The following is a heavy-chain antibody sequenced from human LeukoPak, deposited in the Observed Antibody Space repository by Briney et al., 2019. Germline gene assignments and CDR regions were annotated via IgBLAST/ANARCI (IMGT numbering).Heavy chain of an antibody. D-gene: IGHD3-10*01. CDR1: GYTFTSYY. Sequence: EASVKVSCKASGYTFTSYYMYWVRQAPGQGLEWMGWISAYNGNTNYAQKLQGRVTMTTDTSTSTAYMELRSLRSDDTAVYYCARDRRAYGSGSSPFDYWGQGTLVTVSS. CDR3: ARDRRAYGSGSSPFDY. V-gene: IGHV1-18*04. J-gene: IGHJ4*02. CDR2: ISAYNGNT.